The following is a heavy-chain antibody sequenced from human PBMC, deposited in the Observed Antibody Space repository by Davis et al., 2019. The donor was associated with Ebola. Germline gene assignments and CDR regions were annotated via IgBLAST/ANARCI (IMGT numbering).Heavy chain of an antibody. Sequence: MPSETLSLTCTVSGGSISSGGYYWSWIRQHPGKGLEWIGYIYYSGSTYYNPSLKSRFTISVDKSKNQFSLKLSSVTAADTAVYYCARVRVAGLWYFDLWGRGTLVTVSS. J-gene: IGHJ2*01. CDR1: GGSISSGGYY. V-gene: IGHV4-31*03. CDR3: ARVRVAGLWYFDL. CDR2: IYYSGST. D-gene: IGHD6-19*01.